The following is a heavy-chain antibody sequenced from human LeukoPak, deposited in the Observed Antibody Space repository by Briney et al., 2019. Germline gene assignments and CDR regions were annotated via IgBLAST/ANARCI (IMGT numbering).Heavy chain of an antibody. J-gene: IGHJ4*02. CDR1: GDSVSSNSAA. Sequence: SQTLSLTFAISGDSVSSNSAAWNWIRQSPSRGLEWLGRTYYRSKWYRGYAVSVKSRITINPDTSKNQFSLQLNSVTPEDTAVYYCAGGGSYPLDYWGQGTLVTVSS. V-gene: IGHV6-1*01. CDR3: AGGGSYPLDY. CDR2: TYYRSKWYR. D-gene: IGHD1-26*01.